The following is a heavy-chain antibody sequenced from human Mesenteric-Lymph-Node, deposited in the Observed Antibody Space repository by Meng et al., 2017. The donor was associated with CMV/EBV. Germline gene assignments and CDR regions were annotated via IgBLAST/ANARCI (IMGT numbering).Heavy chain of an antibody. CDR3: ARDIVVVPAAIIWGHYYYGMDV. CDR2: INPNSGGT. V-gene: IGHV1-2*02. Sequence: ASVKVSCKASGYTFTGYYMHWVRQAPGQGLEWMGWINPNSGGTNYAQKFQGRVTMTRDTSTSTVYMELSSLRSEDTAVYYCARDIVVVPAAIIWGHYYYGMDVWGQGTTVTVSS. J-gene: IGHJ6*02. CDR1: GYTFTGYY. D-gene: IGHD2-2*02.